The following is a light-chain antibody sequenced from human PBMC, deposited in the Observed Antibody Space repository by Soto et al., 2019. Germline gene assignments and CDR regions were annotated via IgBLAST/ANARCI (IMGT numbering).Light chain of an antibody. V-gene: IGKV1-39*01. J-gene: IGKJ2*01. CDR2: AAY. CDR1: QSISSY. CDR3: QQSYSTPRT. Sequence: DLQMTQSPSSLSASVGDRVTITCRASQSISSYLNWYQQKPGKAPKLLIYAAYSLQSGVPSRFSGSGSGTDFTLTISSLQPEDFVTYYCQQSYSTPRTFGQGTNLEIK.